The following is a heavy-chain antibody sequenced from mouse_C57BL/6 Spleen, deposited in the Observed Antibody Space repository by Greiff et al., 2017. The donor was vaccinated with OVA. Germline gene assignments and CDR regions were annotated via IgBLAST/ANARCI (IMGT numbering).Heavy chain of an antibody. V-gene: IGHV2-9-1*01. CDR2: IWTGGGT. D-gene: IGHD2-1*01. CDR3: ARNGGNYPTWFAY. CDR1: GFSLTSYA. J-gene: IGHJ3*01. Sequence: VKLVESGPGLVAPSQSLSITCTVSGFSLTSYAISWVRQPPGKGLEWLGVIWTGGGTNYNSGLKSRLSISKDNSKSQVVLKMNSLQADDTARYYGARNGGNYPTWFAYWGQGTLVTVSA.